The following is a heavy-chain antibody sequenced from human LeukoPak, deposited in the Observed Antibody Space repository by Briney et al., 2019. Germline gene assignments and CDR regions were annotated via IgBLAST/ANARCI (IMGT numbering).Heavy chain of an antibody. CDR3: AKDHYWSIDY. Sequence: GGSLRLSCVASGFTFSTYSMNWVRQAPGRGLEWVSYISSSSSAIYYADSVKGRFTISRDIAKNTLYLQMNSLRAEDTGVYYCAKDHYWSIDYWGRGTLVTVSS. J-gene: IGHJ4*02. V-gene: IGHV3-48*04. CDR1: GFTFSTYS. D-gene: IGHD3-3*01. CDR2: ISSSSSAI.